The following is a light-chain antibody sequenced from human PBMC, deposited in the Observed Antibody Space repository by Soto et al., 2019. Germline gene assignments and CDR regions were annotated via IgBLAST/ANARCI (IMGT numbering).Light chain of an antibody. CDR3: QQYNNWPKT. Sequence: MVLTQSQGTLSLSPGERATLSCLASQSVTSTYLAWYQQKPGQAPRLLIYGASSRAIGIPDRFSGSVSGSDFTLTISRLEPEDFAVYYCQQYNNWPKTFGQGTKVDI. CDR1: QSVTSTY. J-gene: IGKJ1*01. CDR2: GAS. V-gene: IGKV3-20*01.